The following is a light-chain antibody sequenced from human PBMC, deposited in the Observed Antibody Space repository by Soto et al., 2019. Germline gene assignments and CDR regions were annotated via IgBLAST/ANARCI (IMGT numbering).Light chain of an antibody. Sequence: QLVLTQPPSVSGAPGQRVTISCTGSSSNIGAGYDVHWYQQLPGTAPKLLIYGNSNRPSGVPDRFSGSKSGTSASLAITGHQAEDEADYYCQSYDSSLSGSHVVFGGGTKVTVL. CDR3: QSYDSSLSGSHVV. V-gene: IGLV1-40*01. CDR1: SSNIGAGYD. J-gene: IGLJ2*01. CDR2: GNS.